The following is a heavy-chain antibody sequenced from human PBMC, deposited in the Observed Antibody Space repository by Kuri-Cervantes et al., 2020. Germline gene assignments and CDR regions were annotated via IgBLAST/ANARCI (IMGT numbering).Heavy chain of an antibody. V-gene: IGHV3-23*01. J-gene: IGHJ5*02. CDR2: ISGSGGST. CDR1: GFTFSSYA. Sequence: GESLKISCAASGFTFSSYAMSWVRQAPGKGLEWVSAISGSGGSTYYADSVKGRFTISRDNAKNSLYLQMNSLRDEDTAVYYCARGPSTWFDPWGQGTLVTVSS. CDR3: ARGPSTWFDP.